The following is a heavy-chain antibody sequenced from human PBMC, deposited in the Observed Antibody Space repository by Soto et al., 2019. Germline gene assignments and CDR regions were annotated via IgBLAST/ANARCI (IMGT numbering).Heavy chain of an antibody. D-gene: IGHD3-22*01. J-gene: IGHJ3*02. CDR1: GFTFTSYA. V-gene: IGHV3-23*01. Sequence: QPGGSLRLSCAASGFTFTSYALSWVRQAPGQGLEWVSAISGSGYSTYYADSVKGRFTISRDNSKNTLYLQMNSLRAEDTAVYYCAKAQYYSDSSGYYYTAFDIWGQGTMATVSS. CDR2: ISGSGYST. CDR3: AKAQYYSDSSGYYYTAFDI.